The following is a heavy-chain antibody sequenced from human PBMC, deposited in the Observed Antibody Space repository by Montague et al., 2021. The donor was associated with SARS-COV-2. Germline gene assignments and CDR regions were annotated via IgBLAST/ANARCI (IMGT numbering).Heavy chain of an antibody. CDR1: GFTSGDYQ. CDR2: INQDETAK. Sequence: SCAASGFTSGDYQMTWVRQAPGKGLQWVANINQDETAKTYVDSVKGRFTISRDNAKNSLILQMNSLKDEDTAVYYCARSPRGSGTGWLDYWGQGTLVTVSS. V-gene: IGHV3-7*01. D-gene: IGHD3/OR15-3a*01. J-gene: IGHJ4*02. CDR3: ARSPRGSGTGWLDY.